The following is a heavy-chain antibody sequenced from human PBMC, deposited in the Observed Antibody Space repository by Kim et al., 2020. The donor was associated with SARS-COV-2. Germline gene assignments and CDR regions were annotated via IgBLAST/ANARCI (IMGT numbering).Heavy chain of an antibody. CDR1: GFTFNNAW. CDR2: IKSKTDGGTT. J-gene: IGHJ4*02. Sequence: GGSLRLSCAASGFTFNNAWMSWVRQAPGKGLEWVGRIKSKTDGGTTDYAAPVKGRFTISSDDSKNTLYLQMNSRKTEDTAIYYCTTPLPRYYYGSGSYTFDYWGQGTLVTVSS. V-gene: IGHV3-15*01. CDR3: TTPLPRYYYGSGSYTFDY. D-gene: IGHD3-10*01.